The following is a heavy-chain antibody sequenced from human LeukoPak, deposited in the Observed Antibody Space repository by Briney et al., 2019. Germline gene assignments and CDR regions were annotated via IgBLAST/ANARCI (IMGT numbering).Heavy chain of an antibody. CDR2: ISYDGSNK. CDR1: GFTFSSYW. J-gene: IGHJ3*02. V-gene: IGHV3-30-3*01. Sequence: GGSLRLSCAASGFTFSSYWMSWVRQAPGKGLEWVAVISYDGSNKYYADSVKGRFTISRDNSKNTLYLQMNSLRAEDTAVYYCASLYGGNIWGQGTMVTVSS. D-gene: IGHD4-23*01. CDR3: ASLYGGNI.